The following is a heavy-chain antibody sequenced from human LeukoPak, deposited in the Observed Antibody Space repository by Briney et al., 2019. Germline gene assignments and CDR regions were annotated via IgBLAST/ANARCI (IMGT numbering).Heavy chain of an antibody. D-gene: IGHD6-19*01. CDR3: ATYGDSSGWQHYLDY. V-gene: IGHV4-31*03. J-gene: IGHJ4*02. CDR2: IYYSGST. CDR1: GGSISSGGYY. Sequence: SETLSLTCTVSGGSISSGGYYWSWLRQHPGKGLEWIGYIYYSGSTYYNPSLKSRVTISVDTSKNQFSLKLSSVTAADTAVYYCATYGDSSGWQHYLDYWGQGTLVTVSS.